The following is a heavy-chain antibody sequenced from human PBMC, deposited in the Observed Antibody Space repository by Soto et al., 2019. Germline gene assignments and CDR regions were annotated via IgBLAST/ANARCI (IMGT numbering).Heavy chain of an antibody. CDR2: IYSGGST. D-gene: IGHD2-15*01. Sequence: GGSLRLSCAASGFTVSSNYMSWVRQAPGKGLEWVSVIYSGGSTYYADSVKGRFTISRHNSKNTLYLQMNSLRAEDTAVYYCARSRINCSGGSCYPLALDYWGQGTLVTVSS. CDR1: GFTVSSNY. V-gene: IGHV3-53*04. J-gene: IGHJ4*02. CDR3: ARSRINCSGGSCYPLALDY.